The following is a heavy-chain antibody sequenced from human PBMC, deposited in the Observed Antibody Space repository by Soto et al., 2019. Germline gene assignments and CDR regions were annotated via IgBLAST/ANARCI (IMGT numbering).Heavy chain of an antibody. D-gene: IGHD3-10*01. CDR1: GVSLTSYY. J-gene: IGHJ4*02. CDR3: ARGKGTHRY. V-gene: IGHV4-59*01. Sequence: PSEPRSLTSSVPGVSLTSYYCSWIRQTPGTTLEWIGCIFYNGTTNYNPSLKSRVTISLYMFKNQFSLKLKSVSAEDTALYYCARGKGTHRYWGPGTLVTVSS. CDR2: IFYNGTT.